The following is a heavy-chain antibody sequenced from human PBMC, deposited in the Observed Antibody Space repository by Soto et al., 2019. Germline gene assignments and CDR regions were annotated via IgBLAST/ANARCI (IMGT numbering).Heavy chain of an antibody. Sequence: QVQLVESGGGVVQPGRSLRLSCAASGFTFSSYPMHWVRQTPGKGLEWVAAISYDGSSEYYTDSVRGRFTISRDNSKNALYMQMNSLRVEDTDIYYCARPRSVTAGQYSYHYYGMDVWGQGTTVTVS. CDR3: ARPRSVTAGQYSYHYYGMDV. V-gene: IGHV3-30-3*01. D-gene: IGHD6-19*01. CDR2: ISYDGSSE. CDR1: GFTFSSYP. J-gene: IGHJ6*02.